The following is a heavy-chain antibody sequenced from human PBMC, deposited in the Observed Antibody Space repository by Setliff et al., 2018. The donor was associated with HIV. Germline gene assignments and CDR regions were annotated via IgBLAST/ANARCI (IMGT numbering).Heavy chain of an antibody. CDR1: GGSFSNYY. D-gene: IGHD6-19*01. Sequence: PSETLSLTCTVYGGSFSNYYTNWIRQPPGKGLEWIGEINHSGSTYYNPSLKSRVTISVDTSKNQFSLKLSSVTAADTAVYYCARGPSLHPFPFRVFSGWYDYWGQGTLVTVSS. V-gene: IGHV4-34*01. J-gene: IGHJ4*02. CDR3: ARGPSLHPFPFRVFSGWYDY. CDR2: INHSGST.